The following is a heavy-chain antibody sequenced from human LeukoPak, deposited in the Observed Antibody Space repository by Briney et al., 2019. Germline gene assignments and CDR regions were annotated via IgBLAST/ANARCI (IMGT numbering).Heavy chain of an antibody. CDR1: GFTFDDYG. D-gene: IGHD2-15*01. J-gene: IGHJ4*02. CDR2: INWNGGST. Sequence: GGSLRLSCAASGFTFDDYGMSWVRQAPGKGLEWVSGINWNGGSTGYADSVKGRFTISRDNAKNSQYLQMNSLRAEDTALYYCARTRYYCSGGSCYLLGVDYWGQGTLVTVSS. CDR3: ARTRYYCSGGSCYLLGVDY. V-gene: IGHV3-20*04.